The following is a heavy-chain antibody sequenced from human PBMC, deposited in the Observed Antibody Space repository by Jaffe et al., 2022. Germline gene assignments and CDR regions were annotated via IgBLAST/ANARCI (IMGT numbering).Heavy chain of an antibody. V-gene: IGHV3-48*01. Sequence: EVQLVESGGGLVQPGGSLRLSCAASGFTFSSYSMNWVRQAPGKGLEWVSYISSSSSTIYYADSVKGRFTISRDNAKNSLYLQMNSLRAEDTAVYYCARDMGLTHFDYWGQGTLVTVSS. J-gene: IGHJ4*02. D-gene: IGHD1-20*01. CDR3: ARDMGLTHFDY. CDR2: ISSSSSTI. CDR1: GFTFSSYS.